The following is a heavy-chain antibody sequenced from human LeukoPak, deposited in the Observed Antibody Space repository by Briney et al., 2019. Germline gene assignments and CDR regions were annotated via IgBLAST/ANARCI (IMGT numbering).Heavy chain of an antibody. Sequence: SQTLSLTCAVSGGSISSGGYSWSWIRQPPGKGLEWIGYIYHSGSTNYNPSLKSRVTISVDTSKNQFSLKLSSVTAADTAVYYCARSKNTDFDYWGQGTLVTVSS. CDR3: ARSKNTDFDY. J-gene: IGHJ4*02. D-gene: IGHD2-2*02. CDR2: IYHSGST. V-gene: IGHV4-30-2*01. CDR1: GGSISSGGYS.